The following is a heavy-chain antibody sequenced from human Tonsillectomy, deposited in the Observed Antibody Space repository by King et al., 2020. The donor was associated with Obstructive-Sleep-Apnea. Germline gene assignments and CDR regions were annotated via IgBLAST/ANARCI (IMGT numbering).Heavy chain of an antibody. V-gene: IGHV3-30*04. CDR1: GFTFSSYA. J-gene: IGHJ4*02. Sequence: QVQLVESGGGVVQPGRSLRLSCAASGFTFSSYAMHWVRQAPGKGLEWLAVISYDGSNKYYADSVKGRFTISRDNSKNTLYLQMNSLRAEDPAVYYCARDRESYRGVYYFDYWGQGTLVTVSS. CDR3: ARDRESYRGVYYFDY. D-gene: IGHD1-26*01. CDR2: ISYDGSNK.